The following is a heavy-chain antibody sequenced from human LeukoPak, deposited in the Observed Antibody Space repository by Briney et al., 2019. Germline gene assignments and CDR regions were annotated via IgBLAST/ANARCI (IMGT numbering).Heavy chain of an antibody. Sequence: GGSLRLSCAASGFTFSSYGMHWVRQAPGKGLEWVAFIRYDGSNKYYADSVKGRFTISRDNSKNTLYLQMNSLRAEDTAVYYCAKDADQRYCSSFDYWGQGTLVTVSS. CDR3: AKDADQRYCSSFDY. D-gene: IGHD2-15*01. J-gene: IGHJ4*02. V-gene: IGHV3-30*02. CDR1: GFTFSSYG. CDR2: IRYDGSNK.